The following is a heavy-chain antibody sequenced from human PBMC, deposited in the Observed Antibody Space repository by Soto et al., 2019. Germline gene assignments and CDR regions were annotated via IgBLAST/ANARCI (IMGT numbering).Heavy chain of an antibody. CDR2: INHSGST. J-gene: IGHJ2*01. CDR1: GGSFSGYY. D-gene: IGHD3-10*01. CDR3: ARRGSGSYYNRYWYFDL. V-gene: IGHV4-34*01. Sequence: SETLSLTCAVYGGSFSGYYWSWIRQPPGKGLEWIGEINHSGSTNYNPSLKSRVTISVDTSKNQFSLKLISVTAADTAVYYCARRGSGSYYNRYWYFDLWGRGTLVTVSS.